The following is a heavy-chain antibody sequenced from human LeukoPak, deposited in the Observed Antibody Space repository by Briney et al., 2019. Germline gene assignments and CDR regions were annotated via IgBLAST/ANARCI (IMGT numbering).Heavy chain of an antibody. CDR2: INPNSGGT. V-gene: IGHV1-2*02. J-gene: IGHJ4*02. CDR1: GYTFTGSY. D-gene: IGHD2-2*02. Sequence: ASVKVSCKASGYTFTGSYIHWVRQAPGQGLEWLGWINPNSGGTNYAQKFQGRVTMTRDTSISTAYMELSSLRSEDTAVYYCASDEGYCSSTSCYRWGLFDYWGQGTLVTVSS. CDR3: ASDEGYCSSTSCYRWGLFDY.